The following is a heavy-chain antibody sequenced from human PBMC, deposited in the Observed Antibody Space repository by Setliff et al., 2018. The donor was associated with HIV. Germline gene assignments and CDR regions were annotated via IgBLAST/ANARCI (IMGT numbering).Heavy chain of an antibody. CDR1: GGTTSSSY. CDR3: ARGLSFYDPGGFDY. V-gene: IGHV4-4*09. CDR2: SNTRGST. D-gene: IGHD3-22*01. J-gene: IGHJ4*02. Sequence: PSETLSLTCTVAGGTTSSSYWGGGRQPPGKGLEWVGYSNTRGSTSYNPSLKXXXXLSVDTSKNQFSRKLSSVTAADTAVYYCARGLSFYDPGGFDYWGQGTLVTVSS.